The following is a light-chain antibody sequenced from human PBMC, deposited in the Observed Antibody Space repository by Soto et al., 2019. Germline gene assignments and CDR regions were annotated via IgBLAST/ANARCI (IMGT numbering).Light chain of an antibody. Sequence: QSALTQPPSVSGSPGQSVTISCTGTRSDVGSYNRVSWYQQPPGTAPKRMIYEVSDRPSGVPDRFSGSKSGNTASLTISGLQAEDEADYYCSSYTSSSTYVFGTGTKVTV. CDR2: EVS. CDR1: RSDVGSYNR. CDR3: SSYTSSSTYV. J-gene: IGLJ1*01. V-gene: IGLV2-18*02.